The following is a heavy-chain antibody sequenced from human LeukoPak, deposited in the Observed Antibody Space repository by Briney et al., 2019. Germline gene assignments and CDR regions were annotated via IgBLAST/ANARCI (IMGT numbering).Heavy chain of an antibody. CDR2: IYYSGST. J-gene: IGHJ6*02. V-gene: IGHV4-59*08. D-gene: IGHD3-16*02. Sequence: SETLSLTCTLSGGSISSYYWSWIRQPPGKGLEWIGYIYYSGSTNYNPSLKSRVTISVDTSKNQFPLKLSSVTAADTAVYYCARHLISSYGMDVWGQGTTVTVSS. CDR3: ARHLISSYGMDV. CDR1: GGSISSYY.